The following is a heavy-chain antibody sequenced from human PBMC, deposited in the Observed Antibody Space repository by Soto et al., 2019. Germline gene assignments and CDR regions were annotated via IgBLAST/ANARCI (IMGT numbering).Heavy chain of an antibody. CDR2: IFPNVGTA. D-gene: IGHD3-22*01. J-gene: IGHJ1*01. Sequence: QVHLEQSGAEVRKPGTSVKVSCKASGGSFSTNEIDWVRQAPGQGLEWMGRIFPNVGTADYAQKFQGRLTIIADASTSTVYMDLRRLTSADTAVYFCARARYSSRWGTFDSWGQGTQVAVSS. CDR3: ARARYSSRWGTFDS. V-gene: IGHV1-69*01. CDR1: GGSFSTNE.